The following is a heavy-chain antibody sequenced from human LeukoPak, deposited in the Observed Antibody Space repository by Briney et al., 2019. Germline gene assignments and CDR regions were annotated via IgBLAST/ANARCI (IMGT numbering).Heavy chain of an antibody. Sequence: GGSLRLSCAASGFTFSSYAMSWVRQAPGKGLEWVSAISGSGGSTYYADSVKGRFTISRDNSKNTLYLQMNSLRVEDTAVYYCASRGLNYGSGSGDQWGQGTLVTVSS. CDR2: ISGSGGST. CDR3: ASRGLNYGSGSGDQ. CDR1: GFTFSSYA. J-gene: IGHJ5*02. D-gene: IGHD3-10*01. V-gene: IGHV3-23*01.